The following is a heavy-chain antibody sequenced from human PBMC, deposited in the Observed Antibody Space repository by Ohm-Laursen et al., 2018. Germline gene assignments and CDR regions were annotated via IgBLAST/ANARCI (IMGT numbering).Heavy chain of an antibody. CDR3: ARRPHSSSWDYYYYGMDV. V-gene: IGHV1-69*04. D-gene: IGHD6-13*01. CDR1: GGTFSSYA. Sequence: SVKVSCKASGGTFSSYAISWVRQAPGQGLEWMGRIIPILGIANYAQKFQGRVTITADKSTSTAYMELSSLRSEDTAVYYCARRPHSSSWDYYYYGMDVWGQGTLVTVSS. J-gene: IGHJ6*02. CDR2: IIPILGIA.